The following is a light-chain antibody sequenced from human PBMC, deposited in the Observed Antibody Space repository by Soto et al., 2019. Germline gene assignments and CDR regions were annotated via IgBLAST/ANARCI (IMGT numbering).Light chain of an antibody. Sequence: QSVLTQPASVSGSPGQSITISCTGTSDDVGAFNYVSWYQQHPGKAPKLMIFEVSRRPSGVSNRFSGSKSGNTASLTISGLQAEDEADYYCTSYASSVNYVFGTGIKLTVL. V-gene: IGLV2-14*01. CDR1: SDDVGAFNY. CDR3: TSYASSVNYV. J-gene: IGLJ1*01. CDR2: EVS.